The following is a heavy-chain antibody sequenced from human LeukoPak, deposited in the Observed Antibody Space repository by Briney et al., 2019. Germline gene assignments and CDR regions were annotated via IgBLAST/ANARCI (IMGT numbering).Heavy chain of an antibody. J-gene: IGHJ4*02. CDR1: GFTFSSYG. V-gene: IGHV3-21*01. CDR3: ARWGLGPSFDS. Sequence: PGGSLRLSCAASGFTFSSYGMHWVRQAPGKGLEWVSYISGGSDYIFYTDSVKGRFTISRDNAKKSLYLQLNSLRVEDTAVYYCARWGLGPSFDSWGQGTRVTVSS. D-gene: IGHD1-26*01. CDR2: ISGGSDYI.